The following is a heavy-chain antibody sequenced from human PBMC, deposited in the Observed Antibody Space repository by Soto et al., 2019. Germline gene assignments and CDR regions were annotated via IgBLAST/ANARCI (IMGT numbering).Heavy chain of an antibody. Sequence: SETLSLTCTVSGGSISSYYWSWIRQPPGKGLEWIGYISYSGSTNYNPSLKSRVTISVDTSKNQFSLNLSSVTAADTAVYYCARVSWGTGYDWGQGTLVTVSS. CDR2: ISYSGST. V-gene: IGHV4-59*01. J-gene: IGHJ4*02. D-gene: IGHD2-2*01. CDR3: ARVSWGTGYD. CDR1: GGSISSYY.